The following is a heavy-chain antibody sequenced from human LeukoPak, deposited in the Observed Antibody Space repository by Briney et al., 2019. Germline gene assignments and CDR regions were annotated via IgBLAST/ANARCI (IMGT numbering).Heavy chain of an antibody. CDR2: ISGSSTTT. CDR3: AKDVPGTYTPIFDP. CDR1: GFTLSRYS. Sequence: GGSLRLSCVGSGFTLSRYSINWVRQAPGKGLEWVSYISGSSTTTYYADSVKGRFTISRDNAKNSLYLRMNSLRPEDTALYYCAKDVPGTYTPIFDPWGQGTLVTVSS. D-gene: IGHD1-26*01. V-gene: IGHV3-48*04. J-gene: IGHJ5*02.